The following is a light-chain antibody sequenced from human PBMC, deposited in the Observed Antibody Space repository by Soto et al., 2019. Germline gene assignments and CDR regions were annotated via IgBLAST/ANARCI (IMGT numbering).Light chain of an antibody. Sequence: QSVLTQPPSASGSPGQSVTSSRTGTSSDVGAYDYVSWYQQHPGKAPKLMIYEINKRPSGVPDRFSGSKSGNTASLTVSGLQAEDEADYYCSSFAGSNNFPYVFGTGTKVTVL. CDR1: SSDVGAYDY. V-gene: IGLV2-8*01. J-gene: IGLJ1*01. CDR2: EIN. CDR3: SSFAGSNNFPYV.